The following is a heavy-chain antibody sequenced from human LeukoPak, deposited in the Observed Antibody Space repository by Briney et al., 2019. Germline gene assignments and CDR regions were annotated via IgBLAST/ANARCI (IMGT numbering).Heavy chain of an antibody. CDR2: ISRSGGTI. Sequence: GSLRLSCAASGFTFSSYEMNWVRQAPGKGLEWVSYISRSGGTIYYADSVKGRFTISRDNAKNSLYLQMNSLRDEDTAVYYCARDLYRSSSYHYFDCWGQGTLVSVCS. V-gene: IGHV3-48*03. CDR3: ARDLYRSSSYHYFDC. CDR1: GFTFSSYE. D-gene: IGHD6-13*01. J-gene: IGHJ4*02.